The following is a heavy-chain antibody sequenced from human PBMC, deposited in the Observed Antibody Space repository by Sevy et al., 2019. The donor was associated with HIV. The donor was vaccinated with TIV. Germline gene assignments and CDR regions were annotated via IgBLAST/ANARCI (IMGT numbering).Heavy chain of an antibody. Sequence: GGSLRLSCSAFGFNFQTFGMHWIRQAPGKGPEWLAVISSDGINHNYAASVKGRFTIYRENSKSLRFLQMNSLTPNDTAVYFCTKESLRGTYIRGDFDHWGQGTLVTVSS. J-gene: IGHJ4*02. CDR3: TKESLRGTYIRGDFDH. CDR1: GFNFQTFG. D-gene: IGHD3-10*02. CDR2: ISSDGINH. V-gene: IGHV3-30*18.